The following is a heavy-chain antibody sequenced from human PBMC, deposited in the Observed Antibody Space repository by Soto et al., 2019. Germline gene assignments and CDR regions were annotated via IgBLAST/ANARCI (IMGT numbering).Heavy chain of an antibody. CDR3: ARGGGVGVAGSAAFDM. J-gene: IGHJ3*02. CDR1: GYPVTAYY. Sequence: QLHLVQSGAVVKKPGASVTVSCSASGYPVTAYYMHWVRQAPGRGLEWMGGINPATGAAKYTQTFQGRVTKARDPSTGIVFMELSGLTSGDTAVFYCARGGGVGVAGSAAFDMWGQGTLVTVSS. V-gene: IGHV1-2*02. D-gene: IGHD3-3*01. CDR2: INPATGAA.